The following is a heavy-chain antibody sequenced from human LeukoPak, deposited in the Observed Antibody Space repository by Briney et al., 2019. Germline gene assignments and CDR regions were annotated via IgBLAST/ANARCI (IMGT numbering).Heavy chain of an antibody. D-gene: IGHD4-17*01. CDR3: ARTSVNSLWDDAFDI. V-gene: IGHV3-7*05. CDR2: INQDGTEK. CDR1: EFIFSKYW. Sequence: GGSLRLSCEASEFIFSKYWMSWVRQAPEKGLEWEARINQDGTEKYSVDSVKGRFTISRDNAKNSLYLQINNVKAEDTAVYYCARTSVNSLWDDAFDIWGQGTMVTVSS. J-gene: IGHJ3*02.